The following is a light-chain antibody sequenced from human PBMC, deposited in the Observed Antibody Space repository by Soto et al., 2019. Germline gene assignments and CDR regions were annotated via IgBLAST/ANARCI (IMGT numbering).Light chain of an antibody. CDR1: QIINKW. V-gene: IGKV1-12*02. CDR3: QQANSFPFT. Sequence: DIQLTKYPSSVSASVGDRVTITCRASQIINKWLAWYQQKPGKAPTLLIYATSTLQSGVPSRFSGSGSGTDFTLTISSLQPEDFATYYCQQANSFPFTFGPGTKVDIK. CDR2: ATS. J-gene: IGKJ3*01.